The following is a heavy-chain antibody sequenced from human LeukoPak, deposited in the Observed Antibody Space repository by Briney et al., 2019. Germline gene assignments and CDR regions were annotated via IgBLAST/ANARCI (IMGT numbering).Heavy chain of an antibody. CDR2: IYYSGST. CDR3: ARGWASGCYYNY. CDR1: GGSVSSYY. V-gene: IGHV4-59*02. J-gene: IGHJ4*02. D-gene: IGHD1-26*01. Sequence: SETLSLTCTVSGGSVSSYYWNWIRQPPGKGLEWIGYIYYSGSTNYNPSLRRRVTISVDTSKNQFSLKLSSVTAADTAVYYCARGWASGCYYNYWGQGTLVTVSS.